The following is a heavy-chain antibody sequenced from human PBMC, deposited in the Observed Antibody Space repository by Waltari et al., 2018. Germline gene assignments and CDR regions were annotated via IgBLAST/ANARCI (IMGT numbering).Heavy chain of an antibody. CDR1: GFTFSSYS. V-gene: IGHV3-21*01. J-gene: IGHJ6*02. D-gene: IGHD2-15*01. CDR3: ARGEDCSGGSCYSVSRYYGMDV. Sequence: EVQLVESGGGLVKPGGSLRLSCAASGFTFSSYSMNWVRQAPGKGLEWVSSISSSSRYIYYADSVKGRFTISRDNAKNSLYLQMNSLRAEDTAVYYCARGEDCSGGSCYSVSRYYGMDVWGQGTTVTVSS. CDR2: ISSSSRYI.